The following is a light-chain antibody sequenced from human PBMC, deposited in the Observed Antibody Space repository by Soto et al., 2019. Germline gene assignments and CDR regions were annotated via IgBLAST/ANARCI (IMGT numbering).Light chain of an antibody. Sequence: EIVMTQSPATLSVSPGERATLSCRASQSVSSNLAWYQHKPGQAPRLLTYGASTRATGIPARFSGSGSGTEFTLTISSLQPEDFAVYYCQQYNNWPRTFGQGTKVDIK. J-gene: IGKJ1*01. V-gene: IGKV3-15*01. CDR3: QQYNNWPRT. CDR1: QSVSSN. CDR2: GAS.